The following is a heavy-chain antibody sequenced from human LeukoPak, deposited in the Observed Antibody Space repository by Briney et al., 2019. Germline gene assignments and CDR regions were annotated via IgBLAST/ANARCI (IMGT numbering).Heavy chain of an antibody. D-gene: IGHD2-2*01. Sequence: GGSLRLSCAASGFTFSSYAMHWVRQAPGKGLEYVSAISSNGGSTYYANSVKGRFTISRDNSKNTLYLQMGSLRAEDMAVYYCASVVASFFDYWGQGTLVTVSS. CDR3: ASVVASFFDY. CDR2: ISSNGGST. CDR1: GFTFSSYA. J-gene: IGHJ4*02. V-gene: IGHV3-64*01.